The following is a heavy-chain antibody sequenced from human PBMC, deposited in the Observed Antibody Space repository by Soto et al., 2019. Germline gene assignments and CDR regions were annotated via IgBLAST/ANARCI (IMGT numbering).Heavy chain of an antibody. D-gene: IGHD3-10*01. V-gene: IGHV1-18*01. CDR1: GYMFISYG. CDR2: ISAYNGNT. CDR3: VRDLDGSGSFYTDY. J-gene: IGHJ4*02. Sequence: QVQLVQSGAEVKKPGASVNVSCKASGYMFISYGINWVRQAPGQGLEWMGWISAYNGNTKYAQNLQGRVTMTTDTSTSTAYMEMRRLRSDDTAVYYCVRDLDGSGSFYTDYWGPGTLVTVSS.